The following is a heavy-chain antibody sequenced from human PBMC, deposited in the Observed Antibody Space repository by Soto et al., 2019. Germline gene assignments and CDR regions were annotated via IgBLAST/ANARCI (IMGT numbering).Heavy chain of an antibody. J-gene: IGHJ6*03. D-gene: IGHD6-13*01. CDR3: AKDQAAAIYYYYYMGV. CDR2: ISYDGSNK. Sequence: GGSLRLSCAASGFTFSSYGMHWVRQAPGKGLEWVAVISYDGSNKYYADSAKGRFTISRDNSKNTLYLQMNSLRAEDTAVYYCAKDQAAAIYYYYYMGVWGKGTTVTVSS. CDR1: GFTFSSYG. V-gene: IGHV3-30*18.